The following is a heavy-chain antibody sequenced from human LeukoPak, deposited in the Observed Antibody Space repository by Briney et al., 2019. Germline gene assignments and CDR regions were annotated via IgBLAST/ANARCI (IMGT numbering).Heavy chain of an antibody. J-gene: IGHJ5*02. CDR3: ARGGS. CDR1: GGSISSGSYY. D-gene: IGHD5-12*01. CDR2: IYYSGST. V-gene: IGHV4-61*10. Sequence: SETLSLTCTVSGGSISSGSYYWSWIRQPAGKGLEWIGYIYYSGSTNYNPSLKSRVTISVDTSKNQFSLRLSSVTAADTAVYYCARGGSWGQGTLVTVSS.